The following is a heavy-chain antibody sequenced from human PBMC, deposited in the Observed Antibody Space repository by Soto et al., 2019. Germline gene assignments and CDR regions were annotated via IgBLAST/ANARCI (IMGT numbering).Heavy chain of an antibody. J-gene: IGHJ4*02. CDR1: NWSFSGYY. D-gene: IGHD3-10*01. Sequence: SETLSLTCAVYNWSFSGYYWSWIRQPPGKGLEWIGEIIHSGSTNYNPSLKSRVTISVDMSKKQFSLKLSSVTAADTAAYYCARAQYYYGSGSYYRPFDYWGQGTLVTVSS. CDR3: ARAQYYYGSGSYYRPFDY. CDR2: IIHSGST. V-gene: IGHV4-34*12.